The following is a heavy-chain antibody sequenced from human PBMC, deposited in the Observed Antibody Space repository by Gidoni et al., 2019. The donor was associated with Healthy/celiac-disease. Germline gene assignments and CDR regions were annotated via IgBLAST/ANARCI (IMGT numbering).Heavy chain of an antibody. J-gene: IGHJ4*02. D-gene: IGHD6-19*01. CDR3: ASSNQWLVPLNFDY. Sequence: EVQLVESGGGLVQPGGSLRLSCAASGFTFSSYWMSWVRQAPGKGLEWVANIKQDGSEKYYVDSVKGRFTISRDNAKNSLYLQMNSLRAEDTAVYYCASSNQWLVPLNFDYWGQGTLVTVSS. CDR1: GFTFSSYW. CDR2: IKQDGSEK. V-gene: IGHV3-7*01.